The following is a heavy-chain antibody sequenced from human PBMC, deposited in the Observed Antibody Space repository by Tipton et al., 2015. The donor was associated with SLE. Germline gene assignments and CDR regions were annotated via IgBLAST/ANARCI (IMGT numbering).Heavy chain of an antibody. J-gene: IGHJ4*02. V-gene: IGHV4-39*07. CDR3: ARRYGDYDGFDY. D-gene: IGHD4-17*01. CDR1: GDSISSRSYH. Sequence: LRLSCAVSGDSISSRSYHWGWIRQPPGKGLEWIGSIFYSGSTSYNPSLQSRVTISIDTSKNQFSLKLSSVTAADTAVYYCARRYGDYDGFDYWGQGTLATVSS. CDR2: IFYSGST.